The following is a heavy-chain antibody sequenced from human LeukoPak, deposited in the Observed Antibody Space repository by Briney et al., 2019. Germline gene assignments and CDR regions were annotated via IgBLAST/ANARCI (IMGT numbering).Heavy chain of an antibody. V-gene: IGHV4-31*03. CDR3: ARVKSEKIQLWPYSMDV. CDR2: IYYSGST. Sequence: SETLSLTCTVSGGSISSGGYYWSWIRQHPGKGLEWIGYIYYSGSTYYNPSLKSRVIISVDTSKNQFSLKLSSVTAADTAVYYCARVKSEKIQLWPYSMDVWGQGTTVTVSS. CDR1: GGSISSGGYY. D-gene: IGHD5-18*01. J-gene: IGHJ6*02.